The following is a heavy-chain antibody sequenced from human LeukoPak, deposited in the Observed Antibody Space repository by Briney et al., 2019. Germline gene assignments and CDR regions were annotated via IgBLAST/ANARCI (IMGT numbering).Heavy chain of an antibody. D-gene: IGHD3-22*01. V-gene: IGHV3-23*01. CDR1: GFTFSSYA. CDR3: AKVPYDSSGYAYYYYYYMDV. Sequence: PGGSLRLSCAASGFTFSSYAMSWVRQAPGKGLEWVSAISGSGGSTYYADSVKGRFTISRDNSKNTLYLQMNSLRAEDTAVYYCAKVPYDSSGYAYYYYYYMDVWGKGTTVTVSS. J-gene: IGHJ6*03. CDR2: ISGSGGST.